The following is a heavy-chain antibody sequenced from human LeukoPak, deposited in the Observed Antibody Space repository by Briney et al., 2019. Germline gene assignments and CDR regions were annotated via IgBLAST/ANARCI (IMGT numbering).Heavy chain of an antibody. Sequence: GSSVKVSCKASGGTFSSYAISWVRQAPGQGLEWMGGIIPIFGTANYAQKFQGRVTITADESTSTAYMELSSLRSEDTAVYYCAREGGRIFGVVINPLDYWGQGTLVTVSS. J-gene: IGHJ4*02. CDR3: AREGGRIFGVVINPLDY. D-gene: IGHD3-3*01. CDR2: IIPIFGTA. V-gene: IGHV1-69*01. CDR1: GGTFSSYA.